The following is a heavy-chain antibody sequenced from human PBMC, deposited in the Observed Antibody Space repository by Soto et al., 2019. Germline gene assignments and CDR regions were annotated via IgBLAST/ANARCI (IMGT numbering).Heavy chain of an antibody. J-gene: IGHJ4*02. CDR2: ISWDGGST. D-gene: IGHD3-10*01. CDR1: GFTFDDYT. CDR3: AKHAISGSSSYFDY. Sequence: GGSLRLSCAASGFTFDDYTMHWVRQAPGKGLEWVSLISWDGGSTYYADSVKGRFTISRDNSKNSLYLQMNSLRTEDPALYYCAKHAISGSSSYFDYWGQGTLVTVSS. V-gene: IGHV3-43*01.